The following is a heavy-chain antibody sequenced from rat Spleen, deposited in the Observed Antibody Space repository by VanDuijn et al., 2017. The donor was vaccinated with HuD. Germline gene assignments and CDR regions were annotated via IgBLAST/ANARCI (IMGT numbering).Heavy chain of an antibody. CDR3: TRVDGYYRTMDA. D-gene: IGHD1-12*03. J-gene: IGHJ4*01. CDR2: ISTGGGNT. Sequence: EVQLVESGGGLVQPGRSMKLSCTVSGFTFSNFYMAWARQVPTKGLEWVASISTGGGNTYYRDSVKGRFTISRDNAKSTLYLEMDSLRSEDTAPYYCTRVDGYYRTMDAWGQGTSVTVSS. V-gene: IGHV5-25*01. CDR1: GFTFSNFY.